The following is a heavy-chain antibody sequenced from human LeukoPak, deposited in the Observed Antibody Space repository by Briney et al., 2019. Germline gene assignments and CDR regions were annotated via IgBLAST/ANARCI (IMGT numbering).Heavy chain of an antibody. D-gene: IGHD4-17*01. V-gene: IGHV3-33*01. CDR3: ARDQGGYGDYFP. Sequence: PGGSLRLSCAASGFTFNSYGMHWVRQAPGKGLEWEAVIWYDGSNTYYADSVKGRFTISRDDSKNTLYLQMNSLRAEDTAVYYCARDQGGYGDYFPWGQGTLVTVSS. CDR2: IWYDGSNT. J-gene: IGHJ5*02. CDR1: GFTFNSYG.